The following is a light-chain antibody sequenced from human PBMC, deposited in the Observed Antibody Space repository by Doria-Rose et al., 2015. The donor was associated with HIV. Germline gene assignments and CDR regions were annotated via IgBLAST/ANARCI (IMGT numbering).Light chain of an antibody. J-gene: IGKJ4*01. CDR3: QQIYSTPLT. CDR2: AAS. V-gene: IGKV1-39*01. Sequence: TCRASQSIAYYLNWYQHKPGKAPKLLIYAASGLQSGVPSRFSGSGSGTDFTLTISSLQPEDFASYYCQQIYSTPLTFGGGTKVEIK. CDR1: QSIAYY.